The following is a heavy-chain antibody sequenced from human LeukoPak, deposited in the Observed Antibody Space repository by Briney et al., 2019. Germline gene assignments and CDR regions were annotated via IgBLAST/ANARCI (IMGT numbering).Heavy chain of an antibody. CDR3: ARDPDTAMPFDY. J-gene: IGHJ4*02. CDR1: GFTFSSYS. CDR2: ISSSSSYI. D-gene: IGHD5-18*01. Sequence: GGSLRLSCAASGFTFSSYSMNWVRQAPGKGLEWVSSISSSSSYIYYADSVKGRFTISRDNAKNSLYLQMNSLRAEDTAVYYCARDPDTAMPFDYWGQGTLVTVSS. V-gene: IGHV3-21*01.